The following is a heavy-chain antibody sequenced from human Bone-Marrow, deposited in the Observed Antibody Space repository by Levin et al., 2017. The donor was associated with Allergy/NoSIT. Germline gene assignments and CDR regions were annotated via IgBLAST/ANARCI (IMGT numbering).Heavy chain of an antibody. J-gene: IGHJ3*02. V-gene: IGHV3-30-3*01. CDR2: TSYDESIK. CDR1: GFTFSSYA. D-gene: IGHD1-14*01. Sequence: GESLKISCAASGFTFSSYAMHWVRQAPGKGLEWVSVTSYDESIKYYTDSVKGRFTISRDNSKNTLYLQMISLRAEDTAVYYCARTGRDAFDIWDQGTMVTVSS. CDR3: ARTGRDAFDI.